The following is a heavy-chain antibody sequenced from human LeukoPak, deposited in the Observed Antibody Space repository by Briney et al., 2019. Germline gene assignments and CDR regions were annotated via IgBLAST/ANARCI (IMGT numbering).Heavy chain of an antibody. CDR3: ARVGLGTTAFDY. CDR1: GGSISNYY. CDR2: IYYSGST. D-gene: IGHD1-1*01. J-gene: IGHJ4*02. V-gene: IGHV4-59*01. Sequence: SETLSLTCSVSGGSISNYYWSWIRQPPGKGLEWIGYIYYSGSTKYNPSLKSRVTISVDTSKNQFSLKLNSVTAADTAVYYCARVGLGTTAFDYWGQGTLVTVSS.